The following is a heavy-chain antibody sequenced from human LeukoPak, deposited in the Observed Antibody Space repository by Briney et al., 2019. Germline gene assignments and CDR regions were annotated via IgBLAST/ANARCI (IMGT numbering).Heavy chain of an antibody. Sequence: ASVKVSCKASGYTFTSYYMHWVRQAPGQGLEWMGIINPSGGSTSYAQKFQGRVTMTRDTSTSTVYMELSSLRSEDTAVYYCARERTRIWFGVPPQGWFDPWGHGTLVTVSS. D-gene: IGHD3-10*01. V-gene: IGHV1-46*01. CDR1: GYTFTSYY. CDR3: ARERTRIWFGVPPQGWFDP. J-gene: IGHJ5*02. CDR2: INPSGGST.